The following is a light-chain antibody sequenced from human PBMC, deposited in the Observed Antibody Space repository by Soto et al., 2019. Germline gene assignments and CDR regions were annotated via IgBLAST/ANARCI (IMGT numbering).Light chain of an antibody. V-gene: IGKV3-20*01. J-gene: IGKJ2*01. CDR3: QQYGSSPPNT. Sequence: EIVLTQSPGTLSLSPGERATLSCRASQSVRSNYLAWYQQKPGQAPRLLIYGASSRATGIPDRFSGSGSGSAFTITISRLEPEDFAVYYCQQYGSSPPNTFGQGTKLEIK. CDR2: GAS. CDR1: QSVRSNY.